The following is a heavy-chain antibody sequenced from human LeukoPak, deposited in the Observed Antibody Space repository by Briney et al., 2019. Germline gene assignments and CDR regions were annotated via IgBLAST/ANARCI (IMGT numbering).Heavy chain of an antibody. CDR2: ITWNSGRI. D-gene: IGHD6-19*01. CDR3: VRSRDSGWFEGFDS. J-gene: IGHJ3*02. V-gene: IGHV3-9*01. Sequence: GGPLRLSSAASGVPFDDYAMHWVRQAPGKGMEWVSVITWNSGRIGYADSGKGRFTISRDNAKNSLYLQMNSLRAEDTALYYCVRSRDSGWFEGFDSWGQGTMVTVSS. CDR1: GVPFDDYA.